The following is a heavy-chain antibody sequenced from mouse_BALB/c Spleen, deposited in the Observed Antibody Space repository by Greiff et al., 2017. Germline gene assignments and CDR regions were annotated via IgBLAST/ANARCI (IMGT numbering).Heavy chain of an antibody. J-gene: IGHJ2*01. D-gene: IGHD2-4*01. CDR2: INPYNDGT. V-gene: IGHV1-14*01. CDR1: GYTFTSYV. CDR3: ARSGYDYYFDY. Sequence: VQLKESGPELVKPGASVKMSCKASGYTFTSYVMHWVKQKPGQGLEWIGYINPYNDGTKYNEKFKGKATLTSDKSSSTAYMELSSLTSEDSAVYYCARSGYDYYFDYWGQGTTLTVSS.